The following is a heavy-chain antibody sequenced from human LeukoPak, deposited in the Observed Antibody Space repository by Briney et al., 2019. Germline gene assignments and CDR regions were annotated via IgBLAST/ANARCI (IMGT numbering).Heavy chain of an antibody. J-gene: IGHJ6*03. V-gene: IGHV1-8*03. CDR1: GGTFSSYA. CDR2: MNPNSGNT. D-gene: IGHD3-22*01. CDR3: ARAPPGEYYYDSSGYYMDV. Sequence: GASVKVSCKASGGTFSSYAISWVRQAPGQGLEWMGWMNPNSGNTGYAQKFQGRVTITRNTSISTAYMELSSLRSEDTAVYYCARAPPGEYYYDSSGYYMDVWGKGTTVTVSS.